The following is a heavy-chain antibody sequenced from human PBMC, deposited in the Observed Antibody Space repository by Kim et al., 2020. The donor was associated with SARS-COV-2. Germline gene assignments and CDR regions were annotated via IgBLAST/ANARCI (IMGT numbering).Heavy chain of an antibody. CDR1: GGSISSSSYY. Sequence: SETLSLTCTVSGGSISSSSYYWGWIRQPPGKGLEWIGSIYYSGSTYYNPSLKSRVTISVDTSKNQFSLKLSSVTAADTAVYYCARGGFSRDFWSGYYWGGLDYYYYGMDVWGQGTTVTVSS. J-gene: IGHJ6*02. CDR3: ARGGFSRDFWSGYYWGGLDYYYYGMDV. V-gene: IGHV4-39*01. CDR2: IYYSGST. D-gene: IGHD3-3*01.